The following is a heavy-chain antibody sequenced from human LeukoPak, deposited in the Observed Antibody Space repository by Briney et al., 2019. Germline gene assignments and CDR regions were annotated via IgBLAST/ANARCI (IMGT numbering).Heavy chain of an antibody. J-gene: IGHJ4*02. CDR1: GFTFSSYS. V-gene: IGHV3-21*01. Sequence: GGSLRLSCAASGFTFSSYSMNWVRQAPGKGLEWVSSISSSSSYIYYADSVKGRFTISRDNAKNSLYLQMNSLRAEDTAVYYCAGVSIAVAGPFDYWGQGTLVTVSS. D-gene: IGHD6-19*01. CDR2: ISSSSSYI. CDR3: AGVSIAVAGPFDY.